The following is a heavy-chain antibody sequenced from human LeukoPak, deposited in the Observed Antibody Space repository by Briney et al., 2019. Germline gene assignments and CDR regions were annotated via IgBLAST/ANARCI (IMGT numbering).Heavy chain of an antibody. V-gene: IGHV1-8*01. Sequence: AALKVSCMASGCTFSSYEINWVRQATGQGLEWMGWMNPNSGNTGYAQKFQGRVTMTRNTSISTAYMELSSLRSEDTAVYYCARGRRGLQQNWGQGTLVTVSS. J-gene: IGHJ4*02. CDR3: ARGRRGLQQN. CDR1: GCTFSSYE. CDR2: MNPNSGNT. D-gene: IGHD4-11*01.